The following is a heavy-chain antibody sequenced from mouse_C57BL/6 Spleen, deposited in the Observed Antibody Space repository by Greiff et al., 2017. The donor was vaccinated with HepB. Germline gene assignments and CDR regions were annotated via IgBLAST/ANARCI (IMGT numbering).Heavy chain of an antibody. CDR2: IDPSDSYT. CDR3: ARRYYGSSYLFDY. J-gene: IGHJ2*01. V-gene: IGHV1-69*01. D-gene: IGHD1-1*01. Sequence: QVQLQQPGAELVMPGASVKLSCKASGYTFTSYWMHWVKQRPGQGLEWIGEIDPSDSYTNYNQKFKGKSQFTVYKSSSTAYMQRSSLTSEDSAVYYGARRYYGSSYLFDYWGQGTTLTVSS. CDR1: GYTFTSYW.